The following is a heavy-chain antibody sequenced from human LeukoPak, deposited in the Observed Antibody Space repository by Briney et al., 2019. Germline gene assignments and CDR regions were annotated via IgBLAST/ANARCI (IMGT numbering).Heavy chain of an antibody. Sequence: GGSLRLSCAASGFSFSTYWMSWVRQAPGKGLEWVANIKQDGSEKYYVDSAKGRFTISRDNAKNSLYLQMNSLRAEDTAVYYCATDLGSSRPNFWGQGILVSVSS. CDR3: ATDLGSSRPNF. CDR2: IKQDGSEK. CDR1: GFSFSTYW. V-gene: IGHV3-7*01. D-gene: IGHD6-13*01. J-gene: IGHJ4*02.